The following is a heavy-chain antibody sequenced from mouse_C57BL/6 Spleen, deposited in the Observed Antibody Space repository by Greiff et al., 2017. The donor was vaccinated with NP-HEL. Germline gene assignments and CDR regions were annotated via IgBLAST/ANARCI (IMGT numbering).Heavy chain of an antibody. J-gene: IGHJ4*01. CDR2: IRNKANNHAT. CDR3: TRLNYDYDYYAMDY. CDR1: GFTFSDAW. Sequence: EVKLQESGGGLVQPGGSMKLSCAASGFTFSDAWMDWVRQSPEKGLEWVAEIRNKANNHATYYAESVKGRFTISRYDSKSSVYLQMKSLRAEETGIYYCTRLNYDYDYYAMDYWGQGTSVTVSS. D-gene: IGHD2-4*01. V-gene: IGHV6-6*01.